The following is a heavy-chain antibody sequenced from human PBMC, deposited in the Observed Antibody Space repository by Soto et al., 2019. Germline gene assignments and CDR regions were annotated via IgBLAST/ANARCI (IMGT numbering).Heavy chain of an antibody. D-gene: IGHD6-13*01. CDR1: GFTFRSYG. J-gene: IGHJ4*02. Sequence: GGSLRLSCTVSGFTFRSYGMNWVRQAPGGGLEWVSNIIGSGDSTYYADSVKGRFTISRDNSQNTLFLQMDSLRVEDTATYYCVKDRAFRTAAGTDHWGQGTLVTVS. CDR3: VKDRAFRTAAGTDH. CDR2: IIGSGDST. V-gene: IGHV3-23*01.